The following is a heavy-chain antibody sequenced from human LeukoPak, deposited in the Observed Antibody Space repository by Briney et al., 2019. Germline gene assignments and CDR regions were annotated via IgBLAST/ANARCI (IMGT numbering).Heavy chain of an antibody. CDR2: ISGSGGST. CDR1: GFTFSSYA. CDR3: AKGEHSESWGRWFDY. Sequence: PGGSLRLSYAASGFTFSSYAMSWVRQAPGKGLEWVSAISGSGGSTYYADSVKGRFTISRDNSKNTLYLLMNSLRVEVTSLYYCAKGEHSESWGRWFDYWGQGTLVSVSS. D-gene: IGHD1-26*01. V-gene: IGHV3-23*01. J-gene: IGHJ4*02.